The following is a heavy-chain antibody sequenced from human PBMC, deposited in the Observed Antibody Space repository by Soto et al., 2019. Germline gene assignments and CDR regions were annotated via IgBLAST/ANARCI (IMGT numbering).Heavy chain of an antibody. J-gene: IGHJ6*02. V-gene: IGHV5-51*01. CDR3: ARLPTGSGSYYYGMEV. CDR1: AYSFTSYW. CDR2: IYPGDSDT. Sequence: GESLTISSEGSAYSFTSYWIGWVRHLPGKGLEWMGIIYPGDSDTSYSPAFQGQVTISADKSISTAYLQWSSLKGSDPAMYYCARLPTGSGSYYYGMEVGGQGTTVTVSS. D-gene: IGHD3-10*01.